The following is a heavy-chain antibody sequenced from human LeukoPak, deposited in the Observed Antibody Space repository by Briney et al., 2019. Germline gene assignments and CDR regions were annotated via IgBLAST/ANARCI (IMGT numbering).Heavy chain of an antibody. CDR1: GYSINSGFY. Sequence: PSETLSLTCTVSGYSINSGFYWGWLRPPPGKGLEWIGNIYHSATTHYNSSLKSRVTISVDTSKNQLSLKLSSVTAADTAVYYCARAVGLTQGGTFDYWGQGTLVTVSS. CDR3: ARAVGLTQGGTFDY. D-gene: IGHD1-1*01. V-gene: IGHV4-38-2*02. J-gene: IGHJ4*02. CDR2: IYHSATT.